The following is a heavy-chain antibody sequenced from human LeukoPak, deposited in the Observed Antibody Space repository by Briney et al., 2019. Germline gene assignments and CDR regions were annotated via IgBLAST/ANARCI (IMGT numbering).Heavy chain of an antibody. CDR1: GGTFSSYA. Sequence: SVKVSCKASGGTFSSYAISWVRQAPGQGLEWMGGIIPIFGTANYAQKFQGRVTITTDESTSTAYMELSSLRSEDTAAYYCARDSRSSWYRGYYYYYYMDVWGKGTTVTVSS. CDR3: ARDSRSSWYRGYYYYYYMDV. V-gene: IGHV1-69*05. CDR2: IIPIFGTA. J-gene: IGHJ6*03. D-gene: IGHD6-13*01.